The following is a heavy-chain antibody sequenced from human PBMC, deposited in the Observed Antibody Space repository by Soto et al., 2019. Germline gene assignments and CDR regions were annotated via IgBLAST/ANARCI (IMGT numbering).Heavy chain of an antibody. Sequence: GSLTLLCSLWIYLWKLLDELGPPGSREGAGVVGHHKDGSEKNYVDSVKGRFTIYRDNAKNSLYLQMSSLTAEDSALYYCSRSLNSWGQGTLVTVSS. CDR3: SRSLNS. CDR2: KDGSEK. CDR1: IYLWKLL. J-gene: IGHJ4*02. V-gene: IGHV3-7*01.